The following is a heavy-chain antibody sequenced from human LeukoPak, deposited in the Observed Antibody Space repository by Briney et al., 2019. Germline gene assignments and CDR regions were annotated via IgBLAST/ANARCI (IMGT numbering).Heavy chain of an antibody. J-gene: IGHJ4*02. CDR1: GGSISSSSYY. D-gene: IGHD3-22*01. CDR2: IYYSGST. Sequence: SETLSLTCTVSGGSISSSSYYWGWIRQPPGKGLEWIGSIYYSGSTYYNPSLKSRVTISVDTSKNHFSLKLSSVTAADTAVYYCARQGTLVYDSSGYYLPSFDYWGQGTLVTVSS. V-gene: IGHV4-39*01. CDR3: ARQGTLVYDSSGYYLPSFDY.